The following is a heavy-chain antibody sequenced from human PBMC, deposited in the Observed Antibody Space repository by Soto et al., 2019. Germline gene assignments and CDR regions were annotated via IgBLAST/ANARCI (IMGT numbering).Heavy chain of an antibody. J-gene: IGHJ6*02. V-gene: IGHV1-69*01. CDR1: GGTFSNYT. Sequence: QVQLVQSGAEVKKPGSSVKVFCKASGGTFSNYTISWVRQAPGQGLEWMGGIIPVFGTTDYEQKFQGRVTITADGSTSTAYMKLSSLGSADTAVYYCARSSPYIVVRKPTAKQNYYGMDVWGQGTTVTVSS. CDR3: ARSSPYIVVRKPTAKQNYYGMDV. CDR2: IIPVFGTT. D-gene: IGHD2-2*01.